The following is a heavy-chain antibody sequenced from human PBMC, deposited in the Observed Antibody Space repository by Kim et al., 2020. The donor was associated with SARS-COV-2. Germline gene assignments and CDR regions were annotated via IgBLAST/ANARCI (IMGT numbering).Heavy chain of an antibody. V-gene: IGHV3-30*04. CDR2: ISYDGSNK. Sequence: GGSLRLSCAASGFTFSSYAMHWVRQAPGKGLEWVAVISYDGSNKYYADSVKGRFTISRDNSKNTLYLQMNSLRAEDTAVYYCARGGSSWYDDAFDIWGQGTMVTVSS. CDR1: GFTFSSYA. J-gene: IGHJ3*02. D-gene: IGHD6-13*01. CDR3: ARGGSSWYDDAFDI.